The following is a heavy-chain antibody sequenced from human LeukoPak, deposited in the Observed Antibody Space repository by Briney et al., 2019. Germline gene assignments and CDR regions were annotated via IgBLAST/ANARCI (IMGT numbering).Heavy chain of an antibody. D-gene: IGHD4-11*01. CDR2: INHSGST. J-gene: IGHJ6*03. CDR3: ARGSGVNTVTTTLYYYYMDV. CDR1: GGSFSGYY. V-gene: IGHV4-34*01. Sequence: SETLSLTCAVYGGSFSGYYWSWIRQPPGKGLEWIGEINHSGSTNYNPSLKSRDTISVNTSKNQFSLKLTSVTAADTAVYYCARGSGVNTVTTTLYYYYMDVWGKGTTVTVSS.